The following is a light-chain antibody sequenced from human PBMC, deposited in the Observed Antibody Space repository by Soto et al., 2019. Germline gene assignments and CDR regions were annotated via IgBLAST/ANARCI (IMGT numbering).Light chain of an antibody. CDR1: QTVSITY. Sequence: EIVLTQSPGTLSLSPGESATLSCRASQTVSITYLTWYQQKPGQAPRLLIFGESKRATGIPDRLSGSGSGRAFTLTISGLEPEDFAVYYCQQYGSSPLISFGQGTKVDIK. J-gene: IGKJ1*01. CDR3: QQYGSSPLIS. V-gene: IGKV3-20*01. CDR2: GES.